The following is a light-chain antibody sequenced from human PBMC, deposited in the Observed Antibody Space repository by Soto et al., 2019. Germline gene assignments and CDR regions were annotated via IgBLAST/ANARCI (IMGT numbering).Light chain of an antibody. CDR2: GAS. V-gene: IGKV3-20*01. CDR3: QQYGSSPPST. CDR1: QSVSNDF. J-gene: IGKJ1*01. Sequence: EIVLTQSPGILSLSPGERATLSCRASQSVSNDFLAWYQQKPGQAPRLLIYGASTRATDVPDRFSGSGSGADFTLSISRLEPEDFAVYYCQQYGSSPPSTFGQGTKVEIK.